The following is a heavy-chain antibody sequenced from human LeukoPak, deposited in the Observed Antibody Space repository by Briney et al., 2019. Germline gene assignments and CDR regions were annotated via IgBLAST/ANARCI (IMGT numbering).Heavy chain of an antibody. V-gene: IGHV1-18*01. Sequence: ASVKVSCKASGYTLTSYGISWVRQAPGQGLEWMGWISAYNDNTNYAQKLQGRVTMTTDTSTSTAYMELRSLRSDDTAVYYCARFHSDILPGYSYFDYWGQGTLVTVSS. J-gene: IGHJ4*02. D-gene: IGHD3-9*01. CDR1: GYTLTSYG. CDR3: ARFHSDILPGYSYFDY. CDR2: ISAYNDNT.